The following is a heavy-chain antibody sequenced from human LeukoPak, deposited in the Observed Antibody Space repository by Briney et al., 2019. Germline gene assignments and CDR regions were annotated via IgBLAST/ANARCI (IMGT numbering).Heavy chain of an antibody. CDR2: IKPDGGEK. V-gene: IGHV3-7*04. CDR3: AMDRSAAGLLDN. CDR1: GSTFSDYW. D-gene: IGHD6-13*01. J-gene: IGHJ4*02. Sequence: QPGGSLRLSCAASGSTFSDYWMTWVRQAPGKGLEWVANIKPDGGEKNYEDSVKGRCTISRDNAKNSLLLQMNSLRVEDTAVYYCAMDRSAAGLLDNWGQGTLVTVSS.